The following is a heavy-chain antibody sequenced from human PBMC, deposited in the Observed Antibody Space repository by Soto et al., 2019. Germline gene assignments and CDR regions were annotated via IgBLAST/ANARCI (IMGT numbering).Heavy chain of an antibody. Sequence: ASVKVSCKASGYTFTSYDINWVRQATGQGLEWMGWMNPNSGNTGYAQKFQGRVTMTRNTSISTAYMELSSLRSEDTAVYYCARGTYYDYIWGSYIFDYWGQGTLVTVSS. CDR1: GYTFTSYD. CDR3: ARGTYYDYIWGSYIFDY. D-gene: IGHD3-16*01. CDR2: MNPNSGNT. J-gene: IGHJ4*02. V-gene: IGHV1-8*01.